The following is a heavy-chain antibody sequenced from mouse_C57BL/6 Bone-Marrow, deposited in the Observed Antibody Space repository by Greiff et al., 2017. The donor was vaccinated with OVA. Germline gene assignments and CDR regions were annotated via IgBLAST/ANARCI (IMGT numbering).Heavy chain of an antibody. CDR2: ISYDGSN. V-gene: IGHV3-6*01. D-gene: IGHD2-3*01. J-gene: IGHJ4*01. CDR3: ARVYDGYYDAMDY. CDR1: GYSITSGYY. Sequence: EVHLVESGPGLVKPSQSLSLTCSVTGYSITSGYYWNWIRQFPGNKLEWMGYISYDGSNNYNPSLQNRISITRDTSKNQFFLKLNSVTTEDTATYYCARVYDGYYDAMDYWGQGTSVTVSS.